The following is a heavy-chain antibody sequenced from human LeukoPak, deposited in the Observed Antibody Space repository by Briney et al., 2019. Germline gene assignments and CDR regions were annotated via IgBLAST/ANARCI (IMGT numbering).Heavy chain of an antibody. J-gene: IGHJ4*02. CDR3: ASPGYDILTPLDY. V-gene: IGHV3-23*01. Sequence: GGSLRLSPAASGFTFSSYAMSWVRQAPGKGMERVSALRGRGGSTSYAASVKGRFTISRDNSKNTLYLQMNSLRAEDTAVYYCASPGYDILTPLDYWGQGTLVTVSS. D-gene: IGHD3-9*01. CDR2: LRGRGGST. CDR1: GFTFSSYA.